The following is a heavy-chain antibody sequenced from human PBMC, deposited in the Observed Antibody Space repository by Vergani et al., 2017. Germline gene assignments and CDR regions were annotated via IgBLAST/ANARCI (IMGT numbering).Heavy chain of an antibody. D-gene: IGHD3-10*01. CDR3: ARGRGSGSYYYLDY. J-gene: IGHJ4*02. CDR1: GGSFSGYY. CDR2: INHRVST. Sequence: QVQLQQWGAGLLKPSETLSLTCAVYGGSFSGYYWSWIRQPPGKGLEWIGEINHRVSTNYNPSLKSRVTISVDTSKSQFSLKLSSVTAADTAVYYCARGRGSGSYYYLDYWGQGTLVTVSS. V-gene: IGHV4-34*01.